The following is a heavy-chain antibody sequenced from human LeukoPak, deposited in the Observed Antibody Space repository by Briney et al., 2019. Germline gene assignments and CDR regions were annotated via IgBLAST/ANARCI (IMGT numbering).Heavy chain of an antibody. CDR2: IYYSGST. D-gene: IGHD7-27*01. J-gene: IGHJ3*02. V-gene: IGHV4-39*07. CDR1: GVSISSSSFY. CDR3: ARWGQSKDAFDI. Sequence: SETLSLTCSVSGVSISSSSFYWGWIRQPPGKGLVWIGSIYYSGSTYYNPSLKSRVTISVDTSKNQFSLKLSSVTAADTAVYYCARWGQSKDAFDIWGQGTMVTVSS.